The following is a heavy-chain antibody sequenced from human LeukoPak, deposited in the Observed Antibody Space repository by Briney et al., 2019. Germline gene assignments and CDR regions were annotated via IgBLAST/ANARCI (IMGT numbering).Heavy chain of an antibody. CDR2: IDTNTGNP. V-gene: IGHV7-4-1*02. J-gene: IGHJ4*02. CDR3: TRGRDTTGYFVY. Sequence: VASVKVSCTASGYTFTNYTINWVRLAPGRGLEWMGWIDTNTGNPTYAQGFTGRFVFSLDTSVTTTFLQISSLKAEDTAVYFCTRGRDTTGYFVYWGQGTLVTVSS. D-gene: IGHD3-22*01. CDR1: GYTFTNYT.